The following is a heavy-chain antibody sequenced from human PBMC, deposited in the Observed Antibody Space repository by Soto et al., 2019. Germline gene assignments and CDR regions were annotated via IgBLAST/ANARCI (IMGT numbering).Heavy chain of an antibody. CDR3: AKTPYYDILTGYSYFDY. J-gene: IGHJ4*02. D-gene: IGHD3-9*01. CDR1: GFTFSSYA. Sequence: GGSLRLSCAASGFTFSSYAMSWVRQAPGKGLEWVSAISGSGGSTYYADSVKGRFTISRDNSKNTLYLQMNSLRAEDTAVYYCAKTPYYDILTGYSYFDYWGQGTLVTVSS. V-gene: IGHV3-23*01. CDR2: ISGSGGST.